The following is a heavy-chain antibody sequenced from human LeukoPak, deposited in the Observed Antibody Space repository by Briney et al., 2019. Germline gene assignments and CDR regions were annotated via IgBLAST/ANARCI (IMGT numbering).Heavy chain of an antibody. D-gene: IGHD3-22*01. CDR2: IIPIFGTA. CDR3: ARVGGIRYYYDSSGYLNWFDP. J-gene: IGHJ5*02. V-gene: IGHV1-69*13. CDR1: GGTFSSYA. Sequence: SVKVSCKASGGTFSSYAISWVRQAPGQGLEWMGGIIPIFGTANYAKKFQGRVTITADESTRTAYMELSSLRSEDTAVYYCARVGGIRYYYDSSGYLNWFDPWGQGTLVTVSS.